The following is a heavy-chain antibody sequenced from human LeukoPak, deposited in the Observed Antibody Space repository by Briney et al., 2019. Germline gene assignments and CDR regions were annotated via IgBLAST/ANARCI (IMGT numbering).Heavy chain of an antibody. D-gene: IGHD2-21*01. V-gene: IGHV3-23*01. CDR3: AKMTRPELPSEWFDP. J-gene: IGHJ5*02. CDR2: ISPSGDIT. Sequence: GGSLRLSCAASGFTFSSYEMNWVRQAPGKGLEWVSGISPSGDITYYADSVKGRFTISRDNSKNTVYLQMDSLRFEDAAVYYCAKMTRPELPSEWFDPWGQGTLVTVSS. CDR1: GFTFSSYE.